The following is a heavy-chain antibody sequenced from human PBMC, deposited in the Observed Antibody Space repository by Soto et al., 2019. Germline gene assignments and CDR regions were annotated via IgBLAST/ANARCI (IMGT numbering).Heavy chain of an antibody. Sequence: ASVKVSCKASGYTFTSYAMDWVRQAPGQRLEWMGWINAGNGNTKYSQKFQGRVTITRDTSASTAYMELSSLRSEDTAVYYCARGTTIFGVVILYFDLWGRGTLVTVSS. CDR2: INAGNGNT. CDR1: GYTFTSYA. D-gene: IGHD3-3*01. CDR3: ARGTTIFGVVILYFDL. V-gene: IGHV1-3*01. J-gene: IGHJ2*01.